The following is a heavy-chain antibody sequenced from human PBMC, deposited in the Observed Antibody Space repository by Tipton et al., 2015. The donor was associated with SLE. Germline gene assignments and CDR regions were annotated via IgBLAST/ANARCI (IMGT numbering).Heavy chain of an antibody. CDR1: GGSFSGYY. Sequence: TLSLTCAVYGGSFSGYYWGWIRQPPGKGLEWIGSIYYSGSTYYNPSLKSRVTISVDTSKNQFSLKLSSVTAADTAVYYCARGNNWNPTALYAFDIWGQGTMVTVAS. D-gene: IGHD1-20*01. CDR2: IYYSGST. J-gene: IGHJ3*02. CDR3: ARGNNWNPTALYAFDI. V-gene: IGHV4-34*01.